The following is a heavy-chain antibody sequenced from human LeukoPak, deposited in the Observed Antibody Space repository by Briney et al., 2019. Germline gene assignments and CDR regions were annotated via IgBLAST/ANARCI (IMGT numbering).Heavy chain of an antibody. V-gene: IGHV4-31*03. CDR3: ARESAYYYDSSGSNAFDF. J-gene: IGHJ4*02. D-gene: IGHD3-22*01. CDR2: ISYSGST. Sequence: PSETLSLTCTVSGGSINSGGYYWSWIRQRPGKGLEWIGYISYSGSTYYPPSLKSRVRISVDTSKNQFSLKLNSVTGADTAVYYCARESAYYYDSSGSNAFDFWGQGTLVTVSS. CDR1: GGSINSGGYY.